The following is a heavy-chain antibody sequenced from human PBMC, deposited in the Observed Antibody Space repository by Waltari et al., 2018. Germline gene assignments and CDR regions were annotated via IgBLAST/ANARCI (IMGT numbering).Heavy chain of an antibody. CDR1: GYTFTSYD. Sequence: QVQLVQSGAEVKKHGASVKVSCKASGYTFTSYDINWVRQATGQGLEWMGWMKPNSGNTGYAQKSQGRVTMPRNTSISTAYMELSSLRSEDTAVYYCTRVHTATGDYWGQGTLVTVSS. D-gene: IGHD5-18*01. V-gene: IGHV1-8*01. CDR3: TRVHTATGDY. J-gene: IGHJ4*02. CDR2: MKPNSGNT.